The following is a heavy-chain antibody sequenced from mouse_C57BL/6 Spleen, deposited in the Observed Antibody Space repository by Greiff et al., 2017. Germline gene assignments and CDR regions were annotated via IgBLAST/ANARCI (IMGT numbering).Heavy chain of an antibody. D-gene: IGHD3-2*02. CDR3: ARSAQNYFDY. CDR2: IHPNSGST. V-gene: IGHV1-64*01. CDR1: GYTFTSYW. Sequence: VQLQQPGAELVKPGASVKLSCKASGYTFTSYWMHWVQQRPGQGLEWIGMIHPNSGSTNYNEKCKSKATLTVDKASSTAYMQLSSLTSEDSAVYYCARSAQNYFDYWGQGTTLTVSS. J-gene: IGHJ2*01.